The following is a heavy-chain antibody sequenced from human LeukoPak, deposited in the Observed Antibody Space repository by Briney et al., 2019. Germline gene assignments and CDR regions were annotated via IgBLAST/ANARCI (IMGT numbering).Heavy chain of an antibody. CDR1: GFTVSSNY. CDR2: IYSGGST. CDR3: ARDPYGSGSYYWFDP. J-gene: IGHJ5*02. Sequence: GGSLRLSCAASGFTVSSNYMTWVRQAPGKGLEWVSVIYSGGSTSYADSVRGRFTISRDNSKNTLFLQMNSLRAEDTAVYYCARDPYGSGSYYWFDPWGQGTLVTVSS. V-gene: IGHV3-66*01. D-gene: IGHD3-10*01.